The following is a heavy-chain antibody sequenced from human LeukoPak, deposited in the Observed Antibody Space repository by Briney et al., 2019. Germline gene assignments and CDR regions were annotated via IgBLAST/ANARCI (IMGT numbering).Heavy chain of an antibody. J-gene: IGHJ5*02. CDR2: IIPIFGTA. Sequence: GASVTVSCTASGGTFSSYAISWVRQAPGQGLEWMGGIIPIFGTANYAQKFQGRVTITADKSTSTAYMELSSLRSEDTAVYYCARAPGYCSGGSCPFDPWGQGTLVTVSS. V-gene: IGHV1-69*06. CDR1: GGTFSSYA. D-gene: IGHD2-15*01. CDR3: ARAPGYCSGGSCPFDP.